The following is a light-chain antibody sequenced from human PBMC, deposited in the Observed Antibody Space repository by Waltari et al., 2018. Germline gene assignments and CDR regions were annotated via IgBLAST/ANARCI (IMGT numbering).Light chain of an antibody. CDR2: YRSYAVT. V-gene: IGLV5-45*01. CDR1: SGINVATYR. CDR3: LIWHNNAYV. J-gene: IGLJ1*01. Sequence: QAVVNQPASVSASPGASASPTCTLNSGINVATYRLYCYQQRPGSPPHYLLNYRSYAVTQQCSGVPSRFSGSKDASANAGILLISGLQPEDEADYYCLIWHNNAYVFGTGTKVTVL.